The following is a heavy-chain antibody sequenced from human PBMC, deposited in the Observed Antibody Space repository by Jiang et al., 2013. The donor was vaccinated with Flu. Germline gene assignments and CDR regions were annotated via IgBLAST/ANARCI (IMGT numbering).Heavy chain of an antibody. CDR1: GYTFSNWW. CDR3: ARHIQNYRWSSFDY. V-gene: IGHV5-51*01. J-gene: IGHJ4*02. Sequence: GAEVKKPGDFLKISCKASGYTFSNWWIAWVRHMPGKGLEWMGTIWPTASETHYSPTFQGQVTLSVDKTTDTAYLQWSSLTTADTGIYYCARHIQNYRWSSFDYWGQGTLVTVSS. D-gene: IGHD2-15*01. CDR2: IWPTASET.